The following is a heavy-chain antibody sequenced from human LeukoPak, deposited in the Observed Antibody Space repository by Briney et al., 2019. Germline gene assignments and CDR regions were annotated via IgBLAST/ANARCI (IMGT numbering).Heavy chain of an antibody. CDR2: VNHSGST. J-gene: IGHJ4*02. CDR3: AYYYGSGSDVDY. D-gene: IGHD3-10*01. Sequence: PSEPLSLTCAVYGGSFSGYYWSWLRQPPGRGREWIGEVNHSGSTNYNPSLKSRVTTSVDTSKYQSSLTLSSVTAADTAVYYRAYYYGSGSDVDYWGQGTLVTVSS. V-gene: IGHV4-34*01. CDR1: GGSFSGYY.